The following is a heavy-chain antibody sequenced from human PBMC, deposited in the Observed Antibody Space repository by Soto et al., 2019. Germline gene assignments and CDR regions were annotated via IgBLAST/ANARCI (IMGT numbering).Heavy chain of an antibody. CDR2: ISSYNGNT. Sequence: QVQVVQSGDEVKKPGASVKVSCKASGYTFTNYGFSWVRQAPGQGLEWMGWISSYNGNTKYAEKFQGRVTMTTDTSTRTAPMELRSLRSDDTAVYYCAREGQAPSYYYGIDVWGQGTPVTVSS. J-gene: IGHJ6*02. CDR1: GYTFTNYG. CDR3: AREGQAPSYYYGIDV. V-gene: IGHV1-18*01.